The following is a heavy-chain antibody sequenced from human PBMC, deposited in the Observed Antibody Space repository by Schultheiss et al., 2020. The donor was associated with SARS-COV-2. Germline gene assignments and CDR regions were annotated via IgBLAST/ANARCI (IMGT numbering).Heavy chain of an antibody. V-gene: IGHV4-61*03. CDR2: ISYSGTT. CDR1: GGSISSGSCY. CDR3: AYGMDV. J-gene: IGHJ6*02. Sequence: SETLSLTCTVSGGSISSGSCYWSCFRQPPGKGLELIGHISYSGTTNYNPSLKSRVIISADTSKNHFSLKLSSVTAADTAVYYCAYGMDVWGQGTTVTVSS.